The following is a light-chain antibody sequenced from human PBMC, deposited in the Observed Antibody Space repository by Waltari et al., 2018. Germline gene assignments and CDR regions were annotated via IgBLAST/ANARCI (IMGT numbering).Light chain of an antibody. CDR3: NSRDSSGNHVV. J-gene: IGLJ2*01. Sequence: SSELTQAPAVSVALGQTVRITCQGDSLRSYYASWYQQTPGQAPVLVIYGKNNRPSGIPDRFSGSSSGNTASLTITGAQAEDEADYYCNSRDSSGNHVVFGGGTKLTVL. V-gene: IGLV3-19*01. CDR2: GKN. CDR1: SLRSYY.